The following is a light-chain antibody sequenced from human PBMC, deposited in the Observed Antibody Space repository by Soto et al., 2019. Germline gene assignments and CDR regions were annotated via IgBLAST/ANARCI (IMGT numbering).Light chain of an antibody. Sequence: DIQMTQSPSSVSASVGDTFTMTCRASQGIYSRLAWYQQKPGKAPELLIYATSTLQNGVPSRFSGSGFGTDFTLSISSLQPEDSASYFCQQTDDFPLTFGGGTKVDIK. CDR2: ATS. CDR1: QGIYSR. J-gene: IGKJ4*01. V-gene: IGKV1D-12*01. CDR3: QQTDDFPLT.